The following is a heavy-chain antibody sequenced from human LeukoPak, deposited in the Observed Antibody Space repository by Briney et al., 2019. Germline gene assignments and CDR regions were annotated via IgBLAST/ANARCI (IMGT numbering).Heavy chain of an antibody. CDR2: IWYDGSNK. V-gene: IGHV3-33*01. Sequence: PGLSLRLSCAASGFTFSSYGMHWVRQAPGKGLEWVAVIWYDGSNKYYADSVKGRFTISRDNSKNTLYLQMNRLRAEDTAVYYCARGTTLYDSSGDDFDYWGQGTLVTVSS. D-gene: IGHD3-22*01. J-gene: IGHJ4*02. CDR3: ARGTTLYDSSGDDFDY. CDR1: GFTFSSYG.